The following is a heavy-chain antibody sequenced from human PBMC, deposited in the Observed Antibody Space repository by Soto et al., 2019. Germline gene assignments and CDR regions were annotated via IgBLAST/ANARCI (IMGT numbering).Heavy chain of an antibody. D-gene: IGHD3-10*01. CDR1: GFSLSTSGVG. J-gene: IGHJ5*02. Sequence: QITLKESGPTLVKPTQTLTLTCTFSGFSLSTSGVGVGWIRQPPGKALEWLALIYWNDDKRYSPSLKSRLTISKDTSKNPVGLTMTNMDPVDTATNCCAERRGGLLWFGDPSNCSDPWGRGTLVTVSS. V-gene: IGHV2-5*01. CDR2: IYWNDDK. CDR3: AERRGGLLWFGDPSNCSDP.